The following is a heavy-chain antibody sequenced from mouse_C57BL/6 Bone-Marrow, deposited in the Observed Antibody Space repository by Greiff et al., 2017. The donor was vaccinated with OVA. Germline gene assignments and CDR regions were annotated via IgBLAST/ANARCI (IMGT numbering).Heavy chain of an antibody. Sequence: EVKLVESGGDLVKPGGSLKLSCAASGFTFSSYGMSWVRQTPDKRLEWVATISSGGSYTYYPDSVKGRFTISRDNAKKTLYLKRDSLKSEDTAMYYCARRGGRGDYFDYWGQGTTLTVSS. J-gene: IGHJ2*01. CDR1: GFTFSSYG. CDR3: ARRGGRGDYFDY. CDR2: ISSGGSYT. V-gene: IGHV5-6*02.